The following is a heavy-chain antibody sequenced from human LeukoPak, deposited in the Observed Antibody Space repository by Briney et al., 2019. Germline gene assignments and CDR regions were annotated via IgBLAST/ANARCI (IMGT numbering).Heavy chain of an antibody. D-gene: IGHD4-23*01. CDR1: GYTFTGYY. Sequence: GASVKVSCKASGYTFTGYYMHWVRQAPGQGLEWMGWINPNSGGTNYAQKFQGRVTMTRDTSISTAYMELSRLRSDDTAVYYCARARGLRWRDDAFDIWGQGTMVTVSS. V-gene: IGHV1-2*02. CDR2: INPNSGGT. CDR3: ARARGLRWRDDAFDI. J-gene: IGHJ3*02.